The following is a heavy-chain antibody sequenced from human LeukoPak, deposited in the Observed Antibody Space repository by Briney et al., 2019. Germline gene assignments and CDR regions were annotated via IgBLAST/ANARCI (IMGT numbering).Heavy chain of an antibody. J-gene: IGHJ4*02. Sequence: SETLSLTCSVSGGSISSGSYYWSWIRQPAGKGLEWIGRIYTRGSTNYNPSLKSRVTMSLDTSKNHFSLKLSSVTAADTAVYYCARDRVLYGSGSYGFFDYWGQGTLVTVSS. V-gene: IGHV4-61*02. CDR3: ARDRVLYGSGSYGFFDY. D-gene: IGHD3-10*01. CDR2: IYTRGST. CDR1: GGSISSGSYY.